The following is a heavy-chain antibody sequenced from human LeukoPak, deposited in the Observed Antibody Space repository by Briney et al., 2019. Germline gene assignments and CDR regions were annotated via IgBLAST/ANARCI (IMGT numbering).Heavy chain of an antibody. Sequence: VESGGGLVQPGGSLRLSCAASGFTVSSNYMSWVRQAPGKGLEWVSAIYSGGGTHYADSVKGRFTISRDNSKNTLYLQMNSLRAEDTAVYYCATIISSSWHFDYWGQGTLVTVSS. D-gene: IGHD6-13*01. CDR2: IYSGGGT. CDR3: ATIISSSWHFDY. CDR1: GFTVSSNY. J-gene: IGHJ4*02. V-gene: IGHV3-66*01.